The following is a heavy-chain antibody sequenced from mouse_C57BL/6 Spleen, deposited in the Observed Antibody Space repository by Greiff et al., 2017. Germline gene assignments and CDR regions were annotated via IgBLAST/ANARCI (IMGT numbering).Heavy chain of an antibody. CDR2: MSDGGSYT. CDR3: ARGTGSYYYAMDY. CDR1: GFTFSSYA. D-gene: IGHD4-1*01. Sequence: EVKLVESGGGLVKPGGSLKLSCAASGFTFSSYAMSWVRQTPEKRLEWVATMSDGGSYTYYPDNVKGRFTISRDNAKNNLYLQMSHLKSEDTAMYYCARGTGSYYYAMDYWGQGTSVTVSS. J-gene: IGHJ4*01. V-gene: IGHV5-4*03.